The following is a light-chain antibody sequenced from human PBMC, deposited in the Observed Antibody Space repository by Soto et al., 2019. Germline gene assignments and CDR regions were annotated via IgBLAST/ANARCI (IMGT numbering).Light chain of an antibody. CDR2: DAS. CDR1: QSVSSY. Sequence: EIVLTQSPCTLSLSPGERATLSCSASQSVSSYLAWYQQKPGQAPRLLIYDASNRATGIPARFSGSGSGTDFTLTISSLEPEDFAVYYCQQRSNWPPSWTFGQGTKVDIK. V-gene: IGKV3-11*01. J-gene: IGKJ1*01. CDR3: QQRSNWPPSWT.